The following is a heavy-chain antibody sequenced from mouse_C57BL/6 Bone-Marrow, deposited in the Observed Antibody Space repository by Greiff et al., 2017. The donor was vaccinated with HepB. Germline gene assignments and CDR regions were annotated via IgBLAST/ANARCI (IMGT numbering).Heavy chain of an antibody. CDR3: ARTLYYCNYAWFAY. Sequence: VQLQQPGAELVKPGASVKLSCKASGYTFTSYWMHWVKQRPGQGLEWIGMIHPNSGSTNYNEKFKSKATLTVDKSSSTAYMQLNSLTSEDSAVYFCARTLYYCNYAWFAYWGQGTLVTVSA. J-gene: IGHJ3*01. CDR2: IHPNSGST. V-gene: IGHV1-64*01. CDR1: GYTFTSYW. D-gene: IGHD2-1*01.